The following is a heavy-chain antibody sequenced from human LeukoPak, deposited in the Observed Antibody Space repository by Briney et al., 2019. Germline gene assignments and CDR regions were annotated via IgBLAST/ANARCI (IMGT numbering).Heavy chain of an antibody. D-gene: IGHD3-22*01. V-gene: IGHV4-34*01. CDR1: GGSFSGYY. J-gene: IGHJ5*01. CDR2: VNHIGYT. Sequence: PSEALSLTCAVNGGSFSGYYWSWIRQPPGKGLEWIGEVNHIGYTDYNASLKSRVFISVDTSKNQFSLNLNSVTAADTAVYYCATHDSAVMVTSAFDFWGQGILVTVSS. CDR3: ATHDSAVMVTSAFDF.